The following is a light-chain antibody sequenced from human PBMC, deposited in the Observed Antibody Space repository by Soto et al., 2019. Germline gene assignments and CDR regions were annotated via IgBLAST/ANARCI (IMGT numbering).Light chain of an antibody. CDR1: QSISNW. CDR3: QQYSRHWAT. J-gene: IGKJ1*01. V-gene: IGKV1-5*03. CDR2: QAS. Sequence: DIQMTQSPSTLSAYVGDRVTITCRASQSISNWLAWYQQKAGKAPKLLIYQASSLESGVPPRFSGSGSGTEFTLTISSLQPDDFATYYCQQYSRHWATFGQGTKVDIK.